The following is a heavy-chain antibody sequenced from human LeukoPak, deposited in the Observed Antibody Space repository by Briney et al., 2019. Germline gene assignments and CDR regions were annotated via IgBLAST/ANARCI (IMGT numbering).Heavy chain of an antibody. CDR3: ARVEMATIAWNEVRLDP. CDR1: GGTFSSYA. D-gene: IGHD5-24*01. CDR2: IIPIFGTA. J-gene: IGHJ5*02. Sequence: SVKVFCKASGGTFSSYAISWVRQAPGQGLEWMGGIIPIFGTASYAQKFQGRVTITADESTSTAYMELSSLRSEDTAVYYCARVEMATIAWNEVRLDPWGQGTLVTVSS. V-gene: IGHV1-69*13.